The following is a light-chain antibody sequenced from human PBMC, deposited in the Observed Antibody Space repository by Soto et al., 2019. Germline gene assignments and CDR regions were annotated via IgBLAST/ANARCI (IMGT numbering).Light chain of an antibody. CDR3: CSSGGSPTYV. CDR1: SSNVGSYKL. V-gene: IGLV2-23*02. CDR2: EVN. J-gene: IGLJ1*01. Sequence: QSALTQPASVSGSPGQSITISCTGTSSNVGSYKLVSWYQQHPGKAPKLMIFEVNKRPSGVSNRFSGSKSGNTASLTISGLKVEDEADDYCCSSGGSPTYVFGTRTKVTVL.